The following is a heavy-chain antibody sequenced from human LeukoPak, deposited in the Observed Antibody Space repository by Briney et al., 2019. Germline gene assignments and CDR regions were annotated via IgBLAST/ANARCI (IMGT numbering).Heavy chain of an antibody. Sequence: ASVKVSCKASGYTFTGYYMHWVRQAPGQGLEWMGWINPNSGGTNYAQKFQGWVTMTRDTSISTAYMELSRLRSDDTAVYYCARRYENYDFWSGPLTTEYYFDYWGQGTLVTVSS. CDR1: GYTFTGYY. CDR3: ARRYENYDFWSGPLTTEYYFDY. D-gene: IGHD3-3*01. CDR2: INPNSGGT. V-gene: IGHV1-2*04. J-gene: IGHJ4*02.